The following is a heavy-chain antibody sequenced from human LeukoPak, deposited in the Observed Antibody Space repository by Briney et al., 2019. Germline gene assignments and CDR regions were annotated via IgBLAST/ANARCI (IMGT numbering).Heavy chain of an antibody. CDR3: VRGGGTDGFDY. CDR1: GFTFSSYA. CDR2: ISGSGGST. Sequence: GGSLRLSCAASGFTFSSYAMSWVRQAPGKGLEWVSVISGSGGSTYYADSVKGRFTISRDNSKNTLYLQMNSLRAEDTAVYYCVRGGGTDGFDYWGQGTLVTVSS. D-gene: IGHD5-24*01. J-gene: IGHJ4*02. V-gene: IGHV3-23*01.